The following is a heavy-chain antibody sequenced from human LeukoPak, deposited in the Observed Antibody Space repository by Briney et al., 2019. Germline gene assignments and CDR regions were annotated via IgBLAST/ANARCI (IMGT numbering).Heavy chain of an antibody. CDR3: AKDISVAAAEGGDFDY. J-gene: IGHJ4*02. CDR2: ISWNSGSI. Sequence: GRSLRLSCAASGFTFDDYAMHWVRQAPGKGLEWVSGISWNSGSINYVDSVKGRFTISRDNAKNSLYLQMNSLRPEDTALYYCAKDISVAAAEGGDFDYLGQGTLVTVSS. V-gene: IGHV3-9*01. CDR1: GFTFDDYA. D-gene: IGHD6-13*01.